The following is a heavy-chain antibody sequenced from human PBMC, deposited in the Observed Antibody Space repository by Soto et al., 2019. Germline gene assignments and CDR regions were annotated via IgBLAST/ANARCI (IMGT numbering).Heavy chain of an antibody. Sequence: PGGSLRLSCAASGFTFSDYYMSWIRQAPGKGLEWVSYISSSSSYTNYADSVKGRFTISRDNAKNSLYLQMNSLRAEDTAVYYCARVMYSSGWNNYYYGMDVWGQGTTVTVSS. CDR1: GFTFSDYY. J-gene: IGHJ6*02. D-gene: IGHD6-19*01. CDR2: ISSSSSYT. V-gene: IGHV3-11*06. CDR3: ARVMYSSGWNNYYYGMDV.